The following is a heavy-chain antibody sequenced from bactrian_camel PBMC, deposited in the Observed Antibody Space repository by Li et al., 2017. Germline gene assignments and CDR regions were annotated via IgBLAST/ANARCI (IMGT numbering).Heavy chain of an antibody. CDR3: AAEDFYNSIQFCTGGFPNY. V-gene: IGHV3S55*01. CDR2: VDTNGRT. CDR1: GYTAGSYC. D-gene: IGHD3*01. Sequence: HVQLVESGGGSVQAGGSLRLSCAASGYTAGSYCMAWFRQAPGKEREGVATVDTNGRTNYLDSVKGRFTISFNNANDTLYLQMNSVEPEDTAMYYCAAEDFYNSIQFCTGGFPNYWGQGTQVTVS. J-gene: IGHJ4*01.